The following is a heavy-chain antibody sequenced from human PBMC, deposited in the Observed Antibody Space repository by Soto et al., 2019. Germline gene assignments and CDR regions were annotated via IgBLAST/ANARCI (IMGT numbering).Heavy chain of an antibody. CDR1: GASVSGYY. CDR2: IYTSGST. Sequence: SETLSLTCGIKGASVSGYYWSWIRQPPGKGLELIGGIYTSGSTNYNPSLNRRVTMSVDMSKNQFSLKLTSVTAADTAGYYCARDRNSESYALDYWGQGTLVTVSS. J-gene: IGHJ4*01. CDR3: ARDRNSESYALDY. D-gene: IGHD1-26*01. V-gene: IGHV4-4*07.